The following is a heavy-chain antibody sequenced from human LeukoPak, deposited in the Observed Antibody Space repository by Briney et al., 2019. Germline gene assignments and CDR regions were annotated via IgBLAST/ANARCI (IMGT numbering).Heavy chain of an antibody. D-gene: IGHD1-26*01. V-gene: IGHV4-61*08. CDR3: ARAAYSGSYHSDY. CDR2: IYYSGST. CDR1: GGSISSGDYY. J-gene: IGHJ4*02. Sequence: SETLSLTCTVSGGSISSGDYYWSWIRQPPGKGLEWIGYIYYSGSTNYNPSLKSRVTISVDTSKNQFSLKLSSVTAADTAVYYCARAAYSGSYHSDYWGQGTLVTVSS.